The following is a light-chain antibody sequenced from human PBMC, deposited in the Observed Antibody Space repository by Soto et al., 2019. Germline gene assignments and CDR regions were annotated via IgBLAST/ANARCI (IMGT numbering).Light chain of an antibody. CDR3: QQYYSTPLT. CDR1: QRVLYSSNNKNY. V-gene: IGKV4-1*01. Sequence: DIVMTQSPDSLAVSLGERSTINCKSSQRVLYSSNNKNYLAWYQQKPGQPPKLLIYWASTRESGVPDRVSGSGSWTDFTPNISSLQAEDVGVDYCQQYYSTPLTFGGGTTMEIK. J-gene: IGKJ4*01. CDR2: WAS.